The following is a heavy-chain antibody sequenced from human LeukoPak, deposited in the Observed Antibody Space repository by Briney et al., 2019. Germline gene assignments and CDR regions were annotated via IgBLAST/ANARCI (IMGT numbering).Heavy chain of an antibody. CDR1: GFTLSKYW. CDR2: ISSSSYI. D-gene: IGHD2-21*01. CDR3: ARCGGDCYSVKH. J-gene: IGHJ4*02. Sequence: AGGSLRLSCAASGFTLSKYWMHWVRQAPGKGLEWVSSISSSSYIYYADSVKGRFTISRDNAKNSLYLQMNSLRAEDTAVYYCARCGGDCYSVKHWGQGTLVTVSS. V-gene: IGHV3-69-1*01.